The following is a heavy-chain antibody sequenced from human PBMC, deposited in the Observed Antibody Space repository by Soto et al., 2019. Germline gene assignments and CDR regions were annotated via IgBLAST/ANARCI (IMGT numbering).Heavy chain of an antibody. J-gene: IGHJ6*03. CDR3: ARGDIVVVPAAMLDYYMDV. V-gene: IGHV3-21*01. D-gene: IGHD2-2*01. CDR1: GFTFSSYS. CDR2: ISSSSSYI. Sequence: GGSLRLSCAASGFTFSSYSMNWVRQAPGKGLEWVSSISSSSSYIYYADSVKGRFTISRDNAKNSLYLQMNSLRAEDTAVYYCARGDIVVVPAAMLDYYMDVWGKGTTVTVSS.